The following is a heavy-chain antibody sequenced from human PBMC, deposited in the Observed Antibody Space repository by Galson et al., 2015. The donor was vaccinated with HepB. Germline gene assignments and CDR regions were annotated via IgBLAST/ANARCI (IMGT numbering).Heavy chain of an antibody. CDR1: GFSLCTSGVG. Sequence: PALVKPTQTLKLTCTFSGFSLCTSGVGVGWIRQPPGKALEWLALIYWNDDKRYSPSLKSRLTITKDTSKNQVVFTMTNMDPVDTATYYCAHRGGYCSSTSCDDSGWFDPWGQGTLVTVSS. D-gene: IGHD2-2*01. CDR3: AHRGGYCSSTSCDDSGWFDP. J-gene: IGHJ5*02. V-gene: IGHV2-5*01. CDR2: IYWNDDK.